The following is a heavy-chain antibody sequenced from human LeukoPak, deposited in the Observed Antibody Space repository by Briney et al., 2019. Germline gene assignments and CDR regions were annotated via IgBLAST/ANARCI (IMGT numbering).Heavy chain of an antibody. Sequence: PSETLSLTCTVSGASITSYYWSWIRQPPGKGLEWIGYIYHTGSANYNPSLKNRVSMSLDTSKHQFSLKLTSVTAADTAVYYCARVAGAGSLFDSWGQGTLVTVSS. CDR2: IYHTGSA. V-gene: IGHV4-59*01. CDR3: ARVAGAGSLFDS. J-gene: IGHJ4*02. D-gene: IGHD6-19*01. CDR1: GASITSYY.